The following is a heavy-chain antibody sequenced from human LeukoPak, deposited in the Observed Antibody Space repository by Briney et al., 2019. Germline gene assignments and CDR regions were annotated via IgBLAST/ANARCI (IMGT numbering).Heavy chain of an antibody. Sequence: GASVKVSCKASGGPFSSLAISWVRQAPGQGIEWMGGIIPIFEASHYSQKFQDRVTITADESATTAYMELSSLTFDDTAVYYCATSGDYDWKLDYWGRGTLVTVSS. J-gene: IGHJ4*02. CDR1: GGPFSSLA. D-gene: IGHD1-1*01. CDR2: IIPIFEAS. V-gene: IGHV1-69*13. CDR3: ATSGDYDWKLDY.